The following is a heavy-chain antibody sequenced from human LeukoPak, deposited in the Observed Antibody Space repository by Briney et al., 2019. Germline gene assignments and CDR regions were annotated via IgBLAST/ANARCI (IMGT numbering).Heavy chain of an antibody. CDR2: ISGSGGST. Sequence: GGSLRLSCEASGFSFRNYVMSWVRQAPGKGLEWVSAISGSGGSTYYADSVKGRFTISRDNSKNTLYLQMNSLRAEDTAVYYCAKGMIVVPFDYWGQGTLVTVSS. J-gene: IGHJ4*02. CDR1: GFSFRNYV. D-gene: IGHD3-22*01. V-gene: IGHV3-23*01. CDR3: AKGMIVVPFDY.